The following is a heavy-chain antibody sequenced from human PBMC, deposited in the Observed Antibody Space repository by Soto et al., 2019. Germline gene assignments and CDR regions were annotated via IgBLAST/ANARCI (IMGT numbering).Heavy chain of an antibody. Sequence: SETLSLTCTVSGGSISSGDYYWSWIRQPPGKGLEWIGYIYYSGSTYYNPSLKSRVTISVDTSKNQFSLKLSSVTAADTAVYYCARGSVATINYYFDYWGQGTLVTVSS. CDR1: GGSISSGDYY. CDR2: IYYSGST. V-gene: IGHV4-30-4*01. CDR3: ARGSVATINYYFDY. J-gene: IGHJ4*02. D-gene: IGHD5-12*01.